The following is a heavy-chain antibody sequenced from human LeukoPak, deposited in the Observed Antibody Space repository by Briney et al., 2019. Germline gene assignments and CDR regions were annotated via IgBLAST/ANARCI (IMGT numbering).Heavy chain of an antibody. CDR2: IYYSGST. CDR3: ARTKWELPSFDY. D-gene: IGHD1-26*01. J-gene: IGHJ4*02. Sequence: SETLSPTCTVSGGSISSYYWSWLRQPPGKGLEWIGYIYYSGSTNYNPSLKSRVTISVDTSKNQFSLKLSSVTAADTAVYYCARTKWELPSFDYWGQGTLVTVSS. CDR1: GGSISSYY. V-gene: IGHV4-59*01.